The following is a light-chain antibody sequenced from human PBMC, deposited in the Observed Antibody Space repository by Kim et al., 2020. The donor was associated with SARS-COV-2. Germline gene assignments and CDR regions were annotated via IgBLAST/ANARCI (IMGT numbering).Light chain of an antibody. V-gene: IGKV3-20*01. CDR2: AAS. CDR3: QQYATSLYT. J-gene: IGKJ2*01. CDR1: QTINTKS. Sequence: EIVLTQSPGTLSLSPGERATLSCRASQTINTKSLAWYQQRPGQTPRLLIYAASRRATGTPDRFSGSGSGTDFTLTITRLEPEDFAVYYCQQYATSLYTFGQGTKLEI.